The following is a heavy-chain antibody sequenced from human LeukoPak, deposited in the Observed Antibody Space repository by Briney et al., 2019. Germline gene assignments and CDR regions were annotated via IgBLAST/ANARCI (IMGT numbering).Heavy chain of an antibody. CDR2: ISGSGGST. V-gene: IGHV3-23*01. D-gene: IGHD1-26*01. CDR1: GFTFSSYA. Sequence: GGSLRLSCAASGFTFSSYAMSWVRQAPGKGLEWVSAISGSGGSTYYADSVKGRFTISRDNSKNTLYLQMNSLRAEDTAVYYCGKDIVGARGGFDYWGQGTLVTVSS. CDR3: GKDIVGARGGFDY. J-gene: IGHJ4*02.